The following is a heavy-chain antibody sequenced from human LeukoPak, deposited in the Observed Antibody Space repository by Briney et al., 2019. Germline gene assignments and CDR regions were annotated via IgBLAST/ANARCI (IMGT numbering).Heavy chain of an antibody. CDR1: GFTVSSNY. V-gene: IGHV3-53*01. D-gene: IGHD2-15*01. J-gene: IGHJ4*02. CDR3: ARALPSGGYGSYYFDY. CDR2: IYSGGST. Sequence: PGGSLRLSCAASGFTVSSNYMSWVRQAPGKGLEWVSVIYSGGSTYYADSVKGRFTISRDNSKNTLYLQMYSLRAEDTAVYYCARALPSGGYGSYYFDYWGQGTLVTVSS.